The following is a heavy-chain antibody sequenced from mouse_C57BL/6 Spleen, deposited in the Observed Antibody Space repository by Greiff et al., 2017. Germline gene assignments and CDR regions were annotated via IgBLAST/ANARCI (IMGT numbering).Heavy chain of an antibody. V-gene: IGHV1-62-2*01. CDR2: FYPGSGSI. J-gene: IGHJ2*01. CDR3: ARHEDAPYGNNGVYFDY. Sequence: VQLQQSGAELVKPGASVKLSCKASGYTFTEYTIHWVKQRSGQGLEWIGWFYPGSGSIKYNEKFKDKATLTADKSSSTVYMELSRLTSEDSAVYFCARHEDAPYGNNGVYFDYWGQGTTLTVSS. CDR1: GYTFTEYT. D-gene: IGHD2-1*01.